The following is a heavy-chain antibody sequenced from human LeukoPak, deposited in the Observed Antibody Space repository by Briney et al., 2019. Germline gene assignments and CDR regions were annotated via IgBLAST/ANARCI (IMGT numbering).Heavy chain of an antibody. Sequence: GGSLRLSCTASGFTFGDFAMNWVRQAPGKGLEWVGFIRSKAYRGTTEYAASVKGRFTFSRDDSKNIAYLQMTSLETEDTAVYFCTRSFRNISPYYYFDYWGQGTLVTVSS. CDR3: TRSFRNISPYYYFDY. CDR1: GFTFGDFA. CDR2: IRSKAYRGTT. J-gene: IGHJ4*02. D-gene: IGHD2/OR15-2a*01. V-gene: IGHV3-49*04.